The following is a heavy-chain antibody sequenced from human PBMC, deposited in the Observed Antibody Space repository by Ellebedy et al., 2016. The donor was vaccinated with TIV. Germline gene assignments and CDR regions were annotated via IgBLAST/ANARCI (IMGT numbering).Heavy chain of an antibody. Sequence: ASVKVSXXASGYTFTGYYMHWVRQAPGQGLEWMGIINPSGGSTSYAQKFQGRVTMTRDTSTSTVYMELSSLRSEDTAVYYCARKVPAATHFDYWGQGTLVTVSS. CDR2: INPSGGST. D-gene: IGHD2-2*01. J-gene: IGHJ4*02. V-gene: IGHV1-46*03. CDR1: GYTFTGYY. CDR3: ARKVPAATHFDY.